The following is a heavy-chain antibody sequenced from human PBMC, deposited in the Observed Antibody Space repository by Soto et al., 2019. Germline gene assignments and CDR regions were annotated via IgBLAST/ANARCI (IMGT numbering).Heavy chain of an antibody. Sequence: SVKVSCKTSGFMFTSSAVQWVRQARGQRLEWIGWLVVGSGNTRYAQHFQERVTLTRDMSTGTAYMELSSLRSEDTAVYYCAAVPVLRFLKWLPAYFDYWGQGTLVTVSS. J-gene: IGHJ4*02. CDR3: AAVPVLRFLKWLPAYFDY. V-gene: IGHV1-58*01. CDR1: GFMFTSSA. CDR2: LVVGSGNT. D-gene: IGHD3-3*01.